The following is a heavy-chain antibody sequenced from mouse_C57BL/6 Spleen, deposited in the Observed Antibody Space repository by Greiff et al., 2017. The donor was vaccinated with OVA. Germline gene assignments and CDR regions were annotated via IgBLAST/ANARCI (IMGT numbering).Heavy chain of an antibody. CDR1: GYTFTNYW. Sequence: VQLQESGAELVRPGTSVKMSCKASGYTFTNYWIGWAKQRPGHGLEWIGDIYPGGGYTNYTEKFKGKATLTADKSSSTAYMQFSSLTSEDSAIYYCARHYDYDVRAMDYWGQGTSVTVSS. CDR2: IYPGGGYT. D-gene: IGHD2-4*01. V-gene: IGHV1-63*01. J-gene: IGHJ4*01. CDR3: ARHYDYDVRAMDY.